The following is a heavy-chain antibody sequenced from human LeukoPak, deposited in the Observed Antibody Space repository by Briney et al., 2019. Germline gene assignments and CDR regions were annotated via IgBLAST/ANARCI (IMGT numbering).Heavy chain of an antibody. Sequence: GGSLRLSCAASGFIVSSNYMSWVRQAPGKGLEWVSVIYSGGSTYYADSVKGRFTISRDNAKNSLYLQMNSLRAEDTAVYYCARSRGVATIPYGMDVWGQGTTVTVSS. J-gene: IGHJ6*02. CDR3: ARSRGVATIPYGMDV. D-gene: IGHD5-12*01. V-gene: IGHV3-53*01. CDR2: IYSGGST. CDR1: GFIVSSNY.